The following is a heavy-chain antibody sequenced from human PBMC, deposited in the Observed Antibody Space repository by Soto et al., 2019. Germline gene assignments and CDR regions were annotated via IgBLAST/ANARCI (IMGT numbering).Heavy chain of an antibody. CDR2: ISSSSSYT. CDR1: GFTFSDYY. J-gene: IGHJ4*02. V-gene: IGHV3-11*06. Sequence: PGGSLRLSCAASGFTFSDYYMSWIRQAPGKGLEWVSYISSSSSYTNYADSVKGRFTISRDNAKNSLYLQMNSLRAEDTAVYYCATVAARSFDYWGQGTLVTVSS. CDR3: ATVAARSFDY. D-gene: IGHD6-6*01.